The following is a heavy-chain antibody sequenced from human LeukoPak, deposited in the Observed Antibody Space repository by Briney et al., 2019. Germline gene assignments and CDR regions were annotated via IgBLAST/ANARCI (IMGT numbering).Heavy chain of an antibody. CDR3: ARGRMVRGVIINRAFDI. V-gene: IGHV4-39*07. CDR2: IYYSGST. CDR1: GVSISSTSYY. J-gene: IGHJ3*02. D-gene: IGHD3-10*01. Sequence: SETLSLTCTVSGVSISSTSYYWGWIRQPPGEGLEWIGTIYYSGSTYYNLSLKSRVTISVDTSKNQFSLKLSSVTAADTAVYYCARGRMVRGVIINRAFDIWGQGTMVTVSS.